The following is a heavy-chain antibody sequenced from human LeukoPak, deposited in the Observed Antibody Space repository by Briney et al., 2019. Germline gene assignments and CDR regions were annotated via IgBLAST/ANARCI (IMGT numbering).Heavy chain of an antibody. V-gene: IGHV1-2*02. D-gene: IGHD4-17*01. CDR3: ARDRISMTTVTTADY. CDR2: INPNSGGT. CDR1: GYTFTGYY. J-gene: IGHJ4*02. Sequence: ASVKVSCKASGYTFTGYYKHWVRQAPGQGLEWMGWINPNSGGTNYAQKFQGRVTMTRDTSISTAYMELSRLRSDDTAVYYCARDRISMTTVTTADYWGQGTLVTVSS.